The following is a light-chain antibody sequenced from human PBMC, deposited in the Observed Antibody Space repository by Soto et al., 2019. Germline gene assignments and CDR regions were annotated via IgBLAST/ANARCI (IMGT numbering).Light chain of an antibody. J-gene: IGKJ4*01. CDR2: HAS. V-gene: IGKV3-15*01. CDR1: QSVSNN. Sequence: EIVMTQSPATLSVSPGERATLSCRASQSVSNNLAWYQQKPGQAPRLLIYHASAGATGIRARFSGSGSGTELTLTISRVQSEDFAGSYCQQYNEWPLTVGGGTKVEIK. CDR3: QQYNEWPLT.